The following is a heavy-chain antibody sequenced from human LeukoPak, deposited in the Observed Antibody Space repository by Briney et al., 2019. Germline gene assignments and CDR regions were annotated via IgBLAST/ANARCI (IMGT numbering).Heavy chain of an antibody. V-gene: IGHV3-7*01. CDR2: IKQDGSEK. CDR1: GFTFSSYW. D-gene: IGHD3-3*01. CDR3: ARAPDFWSGYFDY. J-gene: IGHJ4*02. Sequence: AGGSLRLSCAASGFTFSSYWMSWVRQAPGKGLEWVANIKQDGSEKYYVDSVKGRFTISRDNAKNSLYLQMNSLRAEDTAVYYCARAPDFWSGYFDYWGQGTLVTVSS.